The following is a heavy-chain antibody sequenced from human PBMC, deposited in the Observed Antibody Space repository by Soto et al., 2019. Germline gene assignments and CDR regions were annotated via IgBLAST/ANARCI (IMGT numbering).Heavy chain of an antibody. CDR1: GGSISSYY. CDR2: IYYSGST. V-gene: IGHV4-59*01. J-gene: IGHJ6*03. D-gene: IGHD1-1*01. Sequence: SETLSLTCTVSGGSISSYYWSWIRQPPGKGLEWIGYIYYSGSTNYNPSLKSRVTISVDTSKNQFSLKLSSVTAADTAVYYCARLVNNWNDSYYYYYYYYVDDWGKGTTVTVSS. CDR3: ARLVNNWNDSYYYYYYYYVDD.